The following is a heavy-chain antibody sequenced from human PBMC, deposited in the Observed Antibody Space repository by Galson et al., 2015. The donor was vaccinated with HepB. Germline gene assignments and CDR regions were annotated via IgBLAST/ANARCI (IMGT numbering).Heavy chain of an antibody. CDR3: ARAGWLQSLSYYYGMDV. D-gene: IGHD5-24*01. CDR1: GFTFSDYY. V-gene: IGHV3-11*06. J-gene: IGHJ6*02. CDR2: ISSSSSYT. Sequence: SLRLSCAASGFTFSDYYMTWIRQAPGKGLEWISYISSSSSYTKYADSVKGRFTISRDNAKNSLYLQMNSLRAEDTAVYYCARAGWLQSLSYYYGMDVWGQGTTVTVSS.